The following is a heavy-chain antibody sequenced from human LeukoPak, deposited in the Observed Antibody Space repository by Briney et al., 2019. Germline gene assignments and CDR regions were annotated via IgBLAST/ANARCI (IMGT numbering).Heavy chain of an antibody. J-gene: IGHJ4*02. CDR3: ARVYDSSGYPSRLDY. D-gene: IGHD3-22*01. CDR1: GFTFSSYA. CDR2: IKQDGSEK. Sequence: GGSLRLSCAASGFTFSSYAMSWVRQAPGKGLEWVANIKQDGSEKYYVDSVKGRFTISRDNAKNSLYLQMNSLRAEDTAVYYCARVYDSSGYPSRLDYWGQGTLVTVSS. V-gene: IGHV3-7*01.